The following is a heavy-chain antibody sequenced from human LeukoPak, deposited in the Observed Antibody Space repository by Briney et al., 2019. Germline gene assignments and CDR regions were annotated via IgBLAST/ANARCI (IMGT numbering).Heavy chain of an antibody. CDR2: IYYSGST. CDR3: ASLPMVRGVIWQNWFDP. J-gene: IGHJ5*02. V-gene: IGHV4-31*03. Sequence: PSQTLSLTCTVSGCSISSGGYYWSWIPQHPGKGLEWIGYIYYSGSTYYNPSLKSRVTISVDTSKNQFSLKLSSVTAADTAVYYCASLPMVRGVIWQNWFDPWGQGTLVTVSS. D-gene: IGHD3-10*01. CDR1: GCSISSGGYY.